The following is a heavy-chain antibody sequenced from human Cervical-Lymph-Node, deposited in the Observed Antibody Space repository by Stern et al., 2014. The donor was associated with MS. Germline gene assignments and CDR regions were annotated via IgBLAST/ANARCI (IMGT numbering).Heavy chain of an antibody. CDR1: GYKFSDHW. V-gene: IGHV5-51*01. J-gene: IGHJ3*01. CDR2: IYPYDSDA. CDR3: ARRLRYCSGVSCYAIDAYDV. Sequence: VQLVQSGAEVKKSGQSLKISCQSSGYKFSDHWIGWVRQMPGKGLELMGIIYPYDSDARYGPSFQGPVTISVDKSISTAYVQWRSLEASDTAMYYCARRLRYCSGVSCYAIDAYDVWGQGTKVTVSP. D-gene: IGHD2-15*01.